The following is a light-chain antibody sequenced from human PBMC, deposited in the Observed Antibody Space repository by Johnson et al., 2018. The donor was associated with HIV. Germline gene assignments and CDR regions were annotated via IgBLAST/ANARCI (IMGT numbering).Light chain of an antibody. V-gene: IGLV1-51*01. CDR1: SSNIGDNY. J-gene: IGLJ1*01. CDR3: ATGDRSLSAGPYV. CDR2: DNN. Sequence: QSVLTQPPSVSAAPGQKVTISCSGSSSNIGDNYVSWYQQLPGTAPKLLIYDNNNRPSGIPDRFSGSKSGTSATLGITGLQTGDEADYYCATGDRSLSAGPYVFGTGTKVTVL.